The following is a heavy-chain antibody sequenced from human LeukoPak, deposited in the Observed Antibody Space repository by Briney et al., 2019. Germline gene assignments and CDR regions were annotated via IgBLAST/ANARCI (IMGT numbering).Heavy chain of an antibody. D-gene: IGHD3-10*01. Sequence: PGGSLRLSCAASGFTFSRFWMQWVRQAPGKGLVWVSRISSDGSNTNYADSVKGRFTIPRDNAKNTLYLQMDSLTGDDTAVYYCASRNFGSSPFDYWGQGTLVTVSS. CDR1: GFTFSRFW. J-gene: IGHJ4*02. CDR3: ASRNFGSSPFDY. V-gene: IGHV3-74*01. CDR2: ISSDGSNT.